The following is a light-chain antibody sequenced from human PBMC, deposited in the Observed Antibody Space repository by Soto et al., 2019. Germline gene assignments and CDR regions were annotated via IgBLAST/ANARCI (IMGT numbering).Light chain of an antibody. Sequence: EIVLTQYPATLSLSPGEIATLSCRASQSVSSYLAWYQQKPGQAPRLLIYDASNRATGIPARFSGSGSGTYFTLTISSLEPEDFAVYYCQQRSNWWTFGQGTKVEIK. V-gene: IGKV3-11*01. J-gene: IGKJ1*01. CDR2: DAS. CDR1: QSVSSY. CDR3: QQRSNWWT.